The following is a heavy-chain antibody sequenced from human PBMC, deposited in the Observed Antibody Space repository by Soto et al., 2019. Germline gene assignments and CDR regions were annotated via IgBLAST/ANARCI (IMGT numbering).Heavy chain of an antibody. J-gene: IGHJ4*02. V-gene: IGHV3-9*01. D-gene: IGHD2-15*01. CDR3: VKDMYEGSSGGSLDY. Sequence: DVQLVESGGGLVQPSRSLRLSCAASGCTFYDFAMHWVRQAPGKGLEWVSRISGTRNIIDYADSVKGRFIISRDNAKNYLYLQMNSLRPEDTAFYYCVKDMYEGSSGGSLDYWGQGTLVTVSS. CDR1: GCTFYDFA. CDR2: ISGTRNII.